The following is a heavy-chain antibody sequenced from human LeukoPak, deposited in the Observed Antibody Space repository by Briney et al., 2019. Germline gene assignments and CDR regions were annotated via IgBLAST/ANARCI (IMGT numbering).Heavy chain of an antibody. D-gene: IGHD6-13*01. Sequence: GGSLRLSCAASGFTFSDFWMHWVRQAPGKGLVWVSRINSDGSGTSYADSVKGRFTISRDNAKNTLYLQMNSLRAEDTAVYYCARYSSSWCGDYWGQGTLVTVSS. J-gene: IGHJ4*02. V-gene: IGHV3-74*01. CDR1: GFTFSDFW. CDR2: INSDGSGT. CDR3: ARYSSSWCGDY.